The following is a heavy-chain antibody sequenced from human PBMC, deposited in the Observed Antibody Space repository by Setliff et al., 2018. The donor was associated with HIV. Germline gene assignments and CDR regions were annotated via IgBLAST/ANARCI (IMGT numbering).Heavy chain of an antibody. J-gene: IGHJ3*02. CDR3: ARGTTLNVVPEAFDI. CDR2: IYHAGNT. Sequence: PSETLSLTCTVTGYSISSGYYWAWIRQPPGKGLEWSGYIYHAGNTYYNPSLKSPITISVDTSKNQISLSLNSLTAADTAVYYCARGTTLNVVPEAFDIWGQGTMVTVSS. D-gene: IGHD4-17*01. CDR1: GYSISSGYY. V-gene: IGHV4-38-2*02.